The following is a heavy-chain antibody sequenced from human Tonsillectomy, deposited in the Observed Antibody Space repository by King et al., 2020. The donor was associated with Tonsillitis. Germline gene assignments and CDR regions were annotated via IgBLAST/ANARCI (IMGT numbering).Heavy chain of an antibody. V-gene: IGHV4-4*07. D-gene: IGHD3-3*01. CDR3: ARDHTYDFWSGYRHGIKKTPAIDP. CDR2: IYTSGST. CDR1: GGSISSYY. Sequence: VQLQESGPGLVKPSETLSLTCTVSGGSISSYYWSWIRQPAGKGLEWIGRIYTSGSTNYNPSLKSRVTMSVDTSKNQFSLKLSSVTAADTAVYYCARDHTYDFWSGYRHGIKKTPAIDPWGQGTLVTVSS. J-gene: IGHJ5*02.